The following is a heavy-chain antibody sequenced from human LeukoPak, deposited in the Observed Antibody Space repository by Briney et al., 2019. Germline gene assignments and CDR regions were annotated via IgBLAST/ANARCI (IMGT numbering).Heavy chain of an antibody. CDR1: GFTFSSYA. CDR2: ISSNGGST. D-gene: IGHD2-21*02. V-gene: IGHV3-64*01. J-gene: IGHJ4*02. Sequence: GGSLRLSCAASGFTFSSYAMHWVRQAPGKGLEYVSAISSNGGSTYYANSVKGRFTISRDNSKNTLYLQMGSLRAEDMAVYYCARDGAYCGGDCCSYYFDYWGQGTLVTVSS. CDR3: ARDGAYCGGDCCSYYFDY.